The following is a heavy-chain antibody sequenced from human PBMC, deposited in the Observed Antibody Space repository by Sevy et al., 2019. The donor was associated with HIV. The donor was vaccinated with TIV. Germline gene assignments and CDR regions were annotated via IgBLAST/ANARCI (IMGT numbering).Heavy chain of an antibody. CDR3: ARSRVITGTFDY. Sequence: SETLSLTCTVSGGSISGYYWSWIRQPPGKGLEWIGYISYSGSTNYNPSLKSRVTISVEPSKNEFPRKLSSVTAADTAVYYCARSRVITGTFDYWGQGTLVTVSS. CDR2: ISYSGST. CDR1: GGSISGYY. D-gene: IGHD1-20*01. J-gene: IGHJ4*02. V-gene: IGHV4-59*01.